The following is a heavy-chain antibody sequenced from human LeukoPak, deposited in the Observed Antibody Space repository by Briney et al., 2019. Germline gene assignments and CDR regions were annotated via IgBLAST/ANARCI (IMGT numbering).Heavy chain of an antibody. D-gene: IGHD5-24*01. CDR1: GGSFSGYY. J-gene: IGHJ4*02. Sequence: SETLSLTCAVYGGSFSGYYWSWIRQPPGKGLEWIGEINHSGSTNYNPSLKSRVTISVDTSKNQFSLKLSPVTAADTAVYYCARVREMATILFDYWGQGTLVTVSS. CDR3: ARVREMATILFDY. V-gene: IGHV4-34*01. CDR2: INHSGST.